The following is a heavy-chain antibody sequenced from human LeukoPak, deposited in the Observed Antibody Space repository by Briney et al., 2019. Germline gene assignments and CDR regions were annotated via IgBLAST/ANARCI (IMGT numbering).Heavy chain of an antibody. J-gene: IGHJ5*02. CDR2: ISWNSGSI. CDR1: GFTFDDYA. Sequence: GGSLRLSCAASGFTFDDYATHWVRQAPGKGLEWVSGISWNSGSIGYADSVKGRFTISRDNAKNSLYLQMNSLRAEDTALYYCAKGRDKYQLLSKNWFDPWGQGTLVTVSS. V-gene: IGHV3-9*01. D-gene: IGHD2-2*01. CDR3: AKGRDKYQLLSKNWFDP.